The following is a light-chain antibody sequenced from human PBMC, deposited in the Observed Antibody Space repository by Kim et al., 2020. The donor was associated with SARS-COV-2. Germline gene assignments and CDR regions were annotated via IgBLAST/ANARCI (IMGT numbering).Light chain of an antibody. CDR1: SRDIGGYNF. V-gene: IGLV2-8*01. CDR2: EVN. CDR3: SSYAGRQNLV. Sequence: GQSVTISSTRTSRDIGGYNFVAWYQQHPGKAPKVMIYEVNKRPSGVPDRFSGSKSGNTASLTVSGLQAEDEADYYCSSYAGRQNLVFGGGTQLTVL. J-gene: IGLJ2*01.